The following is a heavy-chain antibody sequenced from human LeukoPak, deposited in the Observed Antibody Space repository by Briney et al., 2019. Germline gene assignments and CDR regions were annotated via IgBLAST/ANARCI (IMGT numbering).Heavy chain of an antibody. Sequence: SVKVSCKASGGTFSSYAISWVRQAPGQGLEWMGGIIPIFGTANYAQKFQGRVTITADESTSTAYMELSSLRSEDTAVYYCARDWAMSGAYCGGDCPQAFDIWGQGTMVTVSS. CDR3: ARDWAMSGAYCGGDCPQAFDI. D-gene: IGHD2-21*01. CDR2: IIPIFGTA. CDR1: GGTFSSYA. V-gene: IGHV1-69*13. J-gene: IGHJ3*02.